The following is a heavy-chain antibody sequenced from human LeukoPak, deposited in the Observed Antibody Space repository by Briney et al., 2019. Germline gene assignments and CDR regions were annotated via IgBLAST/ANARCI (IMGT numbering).Heavy chain of an antibody. CDR3: GREGGGWELFDY. CDR2: ISSSGSNK. J-gene: IGHJ4*02. Sequence: PGGSLRLSCAASGLTFSDYYMSWIRQAPGKGLEWVSYISSSGSNKYYADSVKGRFTISRDNAKNSLYLQMNSLRAEDTAVYYWGREGGGWELFDYWGQGTLVTVSS. V-gene: IGHV3-11*01. CDR1: GLTFSDYY. D-gene: IGHD1-26*01.